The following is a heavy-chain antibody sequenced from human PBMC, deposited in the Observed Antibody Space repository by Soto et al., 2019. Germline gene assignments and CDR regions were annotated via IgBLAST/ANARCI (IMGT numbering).Heavy chain of an antibody. Sequence: QVQLQELGPGLVKPSQTLSLTCTFSAGSVSSGGPSWSWIRQHPGKGLERIGYFNYRGSANYTPSLWCLLTRLLDSPLNRGSMRLGSVTAEDMAVYYCANLKYRYYKIISYAFYYWRRGTLVTFSS. J-gene: IGHJ4*02. CDR1: AGSVSSGGPS. CDR3: ANLKYRYYKIISYAFYY. D-gene: IGHD3-10*01. V-gene: IGHV4-31*01. CDR2: FNYRGSA.